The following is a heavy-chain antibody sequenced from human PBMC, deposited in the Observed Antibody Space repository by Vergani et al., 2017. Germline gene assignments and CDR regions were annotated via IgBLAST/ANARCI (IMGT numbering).Heavy chain of an antibody. CDR3: ARDMGIVSDGWFDP. D-gene: IGHD2-2*03. CDR2: IYTSGST. V-gene: IGHV4-4*07. J-gene: IGHJ5*02. CDR1: GGSISSYY. Sequence: QVQLQESGPGLVKPSETLSLTCTVSGGSISSYYWSWIRQPAGKGLEWIGLIYTSGSTDYNPSLKSRVTMSVDTSQNQFSLKLSSVTAADTAVYYCARDMGIVSDGWFDPWGQGTLVTVSS.